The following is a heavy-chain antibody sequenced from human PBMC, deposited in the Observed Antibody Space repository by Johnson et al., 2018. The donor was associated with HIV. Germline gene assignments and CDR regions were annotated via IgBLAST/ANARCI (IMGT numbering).Heavy chain of an antibody. CDR3: AREGNWNPTYGFDV. V-gene: IGHV3-30*02. D-gene: IGHD1-1*01. J-gene: IGHJ3*01. CDR2: IRYDGSNK. CDR1: GFTFSSYG. Sequence: QVQLVESGGGLVQPGGSLRLSCAASGFTFSSYGMHWVRQAPGKGLEWVAFIRYDGSNKYYADSVKGRFTISRDNSKNTLYLQMNSLRPEDTAVYFCAREGNWNPTYGFDVWGQGTIATVSS.